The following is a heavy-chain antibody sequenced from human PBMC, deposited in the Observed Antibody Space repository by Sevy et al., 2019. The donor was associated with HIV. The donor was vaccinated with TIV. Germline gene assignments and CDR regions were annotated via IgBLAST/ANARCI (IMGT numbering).Heavy chain of an antibody. CDR3: ARLAAAYWNYHYRDV. CDR1: GYTFTSYG. V-gene: IGHV1-18*01. J-gene: IGHJ6*03. CDR2: ISAYNGNT. Sequence: ASVKVSCKASGYTFTSYGISWVRQAPGQGLEWMGWISAYNGNTNYAQKLQGRVTMTTDTSTSTAYMELRSLRSDDTAVYYCARLAAAYWNYHYRDVWGKGTTVTVSS. D-gene: IGHD6-13*01.